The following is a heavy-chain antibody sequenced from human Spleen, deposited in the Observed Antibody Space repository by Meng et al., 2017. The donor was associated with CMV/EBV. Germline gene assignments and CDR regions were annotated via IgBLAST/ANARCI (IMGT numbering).Heavy chain of an antibody. V-gene: IGHV3-20*04. Sequence: CAGSGFTFDDYAMSWVRQAPGKGLEWVSGINWNGGSTGYADSVKGRFTISRDNAKNSLYLQMNSLRAEDTALYYCARKAGTLSSSFDYWGQGTLVTVSS. J-gene: IGHJ4*02. D-gene: IGHD6-13*01. CDR2: INWNGGST. CDR3: ARKAGTLSSSFDY. CDR1: GFTFDDYA.